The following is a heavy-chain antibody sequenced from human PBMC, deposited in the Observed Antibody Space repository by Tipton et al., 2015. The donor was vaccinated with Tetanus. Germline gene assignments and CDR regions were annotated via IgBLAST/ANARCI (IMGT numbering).Heavy chain of an antibody. Sequence: CAASGLTFSSYAMSWVRQAPGKGLEWVSAISGSGGSTYYADSVKGRFTISRDNSKNTLYLQMNSLRAEDTAVYYCAKGDQLGGYDSSGYYYYYGMDVWGQGTTVTVSS. J-gene: IGHJ6*02. CDR1: GLTFSSYA. CDR2: ISGSGGST. CDR3: AKGDQLGGYDSSGYYYYYGMDV. V-gene: IGHV3-23*01. D-gene: IGHD3-22*01.